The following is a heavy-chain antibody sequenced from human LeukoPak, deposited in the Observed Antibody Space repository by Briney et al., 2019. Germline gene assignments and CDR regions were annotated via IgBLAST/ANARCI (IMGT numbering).Heavy chain of an antibody. CDR2: IYYSGST. V-gene: IGHV4-59*01. CDR3: ARGYGSGSYFDY. Sequence: SETLSLTCTVSGGSISSYYWSWIRQPPGKGLEWIGYIYYSGSTNYNPSLKSRVTISVDTSKNQFSLKLSSVTAADTAVYYCARGYGSGSYFDYWGQGTLVTVSS. D-gene: IGHD3-10*01. J-gene: IGHJ4*02. CDR1: GGSISSYY.